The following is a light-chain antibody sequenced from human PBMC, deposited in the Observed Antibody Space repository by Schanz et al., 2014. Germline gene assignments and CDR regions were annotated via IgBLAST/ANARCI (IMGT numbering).Light chain of an antibody. CDR1: SSNIGAGYD. Sequence: QSVLTQPPSVSGAPGQRVTISCTGSSSNIGAGYDVHWYQQLPGTAPKLLIYDNSNRPSGVPDRFSGSKSGTSASLAITGLQDEDEAEYYCQSYDSSLSGRGVFGGGTKLTVL. CDR3: QSYDSSLSGRGV. CDR2: DNS. V-gene: IGLV1-40*01. J-gene: IGLJ3*02.